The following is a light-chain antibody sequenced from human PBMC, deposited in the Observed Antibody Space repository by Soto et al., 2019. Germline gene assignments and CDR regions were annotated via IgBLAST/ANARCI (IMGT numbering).Light chain of an antibody. Sequence: EIVLTQSPGTLSLSPGERATLSCRASQSVSSSYLAWFQQKPGQAPRLLIYGTSSRATGIPGRFSGSGSGTDFTLTISRLEPEDFAVYYCQQCGSSPRTFGPGTKVDIK. CDR1: QSVSSSY. V-gene: IGKV3-20*01. CDR2: GTS. CDR3: QQCGSSPRT. J-gene: IGKJ3*01.